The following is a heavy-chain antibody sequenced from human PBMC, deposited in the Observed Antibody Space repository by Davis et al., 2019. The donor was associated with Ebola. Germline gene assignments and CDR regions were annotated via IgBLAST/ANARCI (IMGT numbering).Heavy chain of an antibody. CDR2: ISWNSGSI. CDR1: GFTFSSYA. V-gene: IGHV3-9*01. Sequence: GGSLRLSCAASGFTFSSYAMSWVRQAPGKGLEWVLGISWNSGSIGYADSVKGRFTISRDNAKNSLYLQMNSLRDEDTALYYCAKDYTNGNYWDYFDYWGQGTLVTVSS. J-gene: IGHJ4*02. D-gene: IGHD2-8*01. CDR3: AKDYTNGNYWDYFDY.